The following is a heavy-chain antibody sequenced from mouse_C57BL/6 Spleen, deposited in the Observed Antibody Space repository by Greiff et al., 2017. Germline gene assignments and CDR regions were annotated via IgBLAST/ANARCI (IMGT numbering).Heavy chain of an antibody. CDR2: ISSGGSYT. J-gene: IGHJ1*03. CDR1: GFTFSSYG. Sequence: EVMLVESGGDLVKPGGSLKLSCAASGFTFSSYGMSWVRQTPDKRLGWVATISSGGSYTYYPDSVKGRFTISRDNAKNTLYLQMSSLKSEDTVMYYCARHGVTTALGYFDVWGTGTTVTVSS. CDR3: ARHGVTTALGYFDV. D-gene: IGHD1-2*01. V-gene: IGHV5-6*01.